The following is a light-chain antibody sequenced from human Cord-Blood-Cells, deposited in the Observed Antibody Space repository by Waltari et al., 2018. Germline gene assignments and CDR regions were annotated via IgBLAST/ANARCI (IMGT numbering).Light chain of an antibody. Sequence: QSALTQPASVSGSPGQSITISCTGTSSDVGGYNYVSWSQQHPGKAPKHMIYDVSKRPSGVSNRFSGSKSGNTASLTISGLQAEDEADYYCSSYTSSSTLVFGGGTKLTVL. J-gene: IGLJ3*02. CDR1: SSDVGGYNY. CDR2: DVS. CDR3: SSYTSSSTLV. V-gene: IGLV2-14*01.